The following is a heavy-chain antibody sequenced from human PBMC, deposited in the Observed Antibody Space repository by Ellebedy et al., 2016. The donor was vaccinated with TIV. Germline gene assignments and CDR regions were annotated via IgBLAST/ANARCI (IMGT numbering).Heavy chain of an antibody. CDR2: ISGSGGST. CDR3: AKNPPVLLWFGELLSLGGFDY. V-gene: IGHV3-23*01. CDR1: GFTFSSYA. J-gene: IGHJ4*02. D-gene: IGHD3-10*01. Sequence: GGSLRLXXAASGFTFSSYAMSWVRQAPGKGLEWVSAISGSGGSTYYADSVKGRFTISRDNSKNTLYLQMNSLRAEDTAVYYCAKNPPVLLWFGELLSLGGFDYWGQGTLVTVSS.